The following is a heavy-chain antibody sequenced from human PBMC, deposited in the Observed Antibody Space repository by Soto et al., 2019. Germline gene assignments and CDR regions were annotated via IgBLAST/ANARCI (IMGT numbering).Heavy chain of an antibody. D-gene: IGHD2-8*01. J-gene: IGHJ6*02. CDR3: ARDSVMVYAIHYYYGMDV. Sequence: QVQLVQSGAEVKKPGSSVKVSCKASGGTFSSYAISWVRQAPGQGLEWMGGIIPIFGTANYAQKFQGRVTITADEATSTAYMELSSVRSEDTAVYYCARDSVMVYAIHYYYGMDVWGQGTTVTVSS. CDR1: GGTFSSYA. V-gene: IGHV1-69*01. CDR2: IIPIFGTA.